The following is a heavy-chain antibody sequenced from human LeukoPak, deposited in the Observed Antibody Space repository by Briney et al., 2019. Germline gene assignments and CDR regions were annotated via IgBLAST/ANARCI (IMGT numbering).Heavy chain of an antibody. V-gene: IGHV1-2*02. CDR3: ARVYSQSPDYYGSGINWFDP. CDR1: GYTFTGYY. D-gene: IGHD3-10*01. CDR2: INPNSGGT. Sequence: GASVKVSCKASGYTFTGYYMHWVRQAPGQGLEWMGWINPNSGGTNYAQKFQGRVTMTRDTSITTAYMELSRLRSDDTAVYYCARVYSQSPDYYGSGINWFDPWGQGTLVTVSS. J-gene: IGHJ5*02.